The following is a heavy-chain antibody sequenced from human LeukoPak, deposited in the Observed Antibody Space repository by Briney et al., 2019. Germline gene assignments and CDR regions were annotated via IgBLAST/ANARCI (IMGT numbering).Heavy chain of an antibody. J-gene: IGHJ4*02. Sequence: GGSLRLSCAASGFTFSSYSMNWVRQAPGKGLEWVAGISFDGSIEVYADYAKGRFTISRDNSKNTLYLQMDSLRVEDTAVYYCTRDPIIGAPDYFDYWGQGSLVTVSS. V-gene: IGHV3-30*03. CDR3: TRDPIIGAPDYFDY. CDR2: ISFDGSIE. D-gene: IGHD1-26*01. CDR1: GFTFSSYS.